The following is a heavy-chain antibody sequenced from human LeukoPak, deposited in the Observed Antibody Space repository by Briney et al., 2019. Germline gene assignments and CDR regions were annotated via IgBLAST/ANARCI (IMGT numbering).Heavy chain of an antibody. CDR1: DSTFSSFP. V-gene: IGHV3-21*01. D-gene: IGHD5/OR15-5a*01. CDR3: AKIGVSGQWYFDL. J-gene: IGHJ2*01. Sequence: GGSLSLSCTASDSTFSSFPMSWVRQAPGRGLEWISSISSSGTLIYYADPLKGRFTVSRDNAKNSLYVQMNSLRAEDTAVYYCAKIGVSGQWYFDLWGRGTLVTVSS. CDR2: ISSSGTLI.